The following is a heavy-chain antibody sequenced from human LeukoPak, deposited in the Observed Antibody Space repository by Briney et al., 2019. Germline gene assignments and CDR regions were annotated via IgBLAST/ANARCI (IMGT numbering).Heavy chain of an antibody. V-gene: IGHV3-33*01. CDR2: IWYDGSNK. J-gene: IGHJ4*02. CDR1: GFTFSSYG. Sequence: GGSLRLSCAASGFTFSSYGMHWVRQAPGKGLKWVAVIWYDGSNKYYADSVKGRFTISRDNSKNTLYLQMNSLRAEDTAVYYCARDGLAAALDYWGQGSLVTVSS. CDR3: ARDGLAAALDY. D-gene: IGHD6-13*01.